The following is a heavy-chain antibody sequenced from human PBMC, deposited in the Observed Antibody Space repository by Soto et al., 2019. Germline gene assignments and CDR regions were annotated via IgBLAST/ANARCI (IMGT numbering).Heavy chain of an antibody. CDR1: GYTFTNYD. CDR3: ARYFEYCSGGSCSVDY. V-gene: IGHV1-18*01. Sequence: ASVKVSCKASGYTFTNYDINWVRQAPVQGLEWMGWISAYNGDTNYAQKLQGRVTMTTDTSTSTAYMELRSLRSDDTAVYYCARYFEYCSGGSCSVDYWGQGALVTVSS. J-gene: IGHJ4*02. CDR2: ISAYNGDT. D-gene: IGHD2-15*01.